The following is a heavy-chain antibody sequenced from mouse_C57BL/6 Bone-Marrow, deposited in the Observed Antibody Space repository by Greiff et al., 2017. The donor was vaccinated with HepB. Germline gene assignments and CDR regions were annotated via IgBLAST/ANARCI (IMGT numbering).Heavy chain of an antibody. CDR3: ARDLITTVVATYDY. Sequence: EVQGVESGGGLVKPGGSLKLSCAASGFTFSSYAMSWVRQTPEKRLEWVATISDGGSYTYYPDNVKGRFTISRDNAKNKLYLQMSHLKSEDTAMYYCARDLITTVVATYDYWGQGTTLTVSS. J-gene: IGHJ2*01. D-gene: IGHD1-1*01. CDR2: ISDGGSYT. V-gene: IGHV5-4*01. CDR1: GFTFSSYA.